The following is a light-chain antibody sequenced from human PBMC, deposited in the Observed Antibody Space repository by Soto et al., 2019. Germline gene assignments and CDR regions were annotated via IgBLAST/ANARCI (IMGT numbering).Light chain of an antibody. J-gene: IGKJ4*01. V-gene: IGKV1-17*03. CDR1: QGISNY. CDR2: AAS. Sequence: DIQMTPSTAAMSACVVARVTITCRASQGISNYLAWYQQRPGKVPKRLIHAASTLQSGVPSRFSGSGSGTEFTLTISSLQPEDFATYYCQQFNSYPLTFGGGTKVDIK. CDR3: QQFNSYPLT.